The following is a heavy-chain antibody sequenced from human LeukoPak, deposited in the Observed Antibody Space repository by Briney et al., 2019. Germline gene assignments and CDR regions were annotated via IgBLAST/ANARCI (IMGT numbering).Heavy chain of an antibody. CDR1: GFTFSSYE. D-gene: IGHD3-10*01. CDR3: ARGHYYGSGSRYMDV. Sequence: GGSLRLSCAASGFTFSSYEMNWVRQAPGKGLEWVSYISSSGSTIYYADSVKGRFTISRDNAKNSLYLQMNSLRAEDTAVYYCARGHYYGSGSRYMDVWGKGTTVTISS. J-gene: IGHJ6*03. CDR2: ISSSGSTI. V-gene: IGHV3-48*03.